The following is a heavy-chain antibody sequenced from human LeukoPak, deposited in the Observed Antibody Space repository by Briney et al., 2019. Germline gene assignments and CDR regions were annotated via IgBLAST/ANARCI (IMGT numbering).Heavy chain of an antibody. CDR2: IKQDGSEK. CDR1: GFTFSSYW. Sequence: GGSLRLSCAASGFTFSSYWMSWVRQAPGKGLEWVANIKQDGSEKYYVDSVKGRFTISRDNAKNSLYLQMNSLRAEDTAVYYCARDRDIVVVVAATTVGYWGQGTLVTVSS. V-gene: IGHV3-7*01. D-gene: IGHD2-15*01. CDR3: ARDRDIVVVVAATTVGY. J-gene: IGHJ4*02.